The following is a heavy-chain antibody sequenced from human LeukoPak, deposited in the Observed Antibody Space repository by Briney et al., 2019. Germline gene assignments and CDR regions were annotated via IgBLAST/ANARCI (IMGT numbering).Heavy chain of an antibody. Sequence: GGSLKISCKGSGYSFSSYWIGWVRQMPGKGLEWMGIIYPGDSDTRYSPSFQGQVTISADKSINTAYLQWSSLKASDTAMYYCARRRSSSWLDYWGQGTLVTVSS. V-gene: IGHV5-51*01. CDR1: GYSFSSYW. J-gene: IGHJ4*02. CDR2: IYPGDSDT. D-gene: IGHD6-13*01. CDR3: ARRRSSSWLDY.